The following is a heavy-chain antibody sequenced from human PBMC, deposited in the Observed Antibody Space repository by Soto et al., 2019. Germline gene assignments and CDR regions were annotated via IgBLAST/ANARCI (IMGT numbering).Heavy chain of an antibody. CDR3: AKAGRPYGY. D-gene: IGHD3-10*01. V-gene: IGHV3-23*01. J-gene: IGHJ4*02. Sequence: PGGSLRLSCAASGFTFSIYAMRWVRHAPGKGLEWVSAISGSGGSTYYADSVKGRFTISRDNSKNTLYLQMNSLRAEDTAVYYCAKAGRPYGYWGQGTLVTVSS. CDR2: ISGSGGST. CDR1: GFTFSIYA.